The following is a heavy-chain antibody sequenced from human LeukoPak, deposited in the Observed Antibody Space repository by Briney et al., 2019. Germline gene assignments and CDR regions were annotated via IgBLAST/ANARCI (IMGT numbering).Heavy chain of an antibody. Sequence: PGGSLRLSCAASGFTFNNAWMNWVRQAPGKGLEWVANIKEDGTETYYVDSVKGRFTISRDNAKNSLYLQMNSLRVEDTAVYYCAKEGRSLQTYWGQGTLVTVSS. CDR1: GFTFNNAW. D-gene: IGHD5-24*01. CDR3: AKEGRSLQTY. J-gene: IGHJ4*02. V-gene: IGHV3-7*03. CDR2: IKEDGTET.